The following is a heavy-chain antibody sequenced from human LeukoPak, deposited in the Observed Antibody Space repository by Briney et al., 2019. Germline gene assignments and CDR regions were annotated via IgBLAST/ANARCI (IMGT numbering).Heavy chain of an antibody. D-gene: IGHD2-21*02. J-gene: IGHJ4*02. Sequence: RASVKVSCKAPGYSFADYYMHWVRQAPGQGLEWMGWIKPNSGGTRSAQKFQGRVTMTRDTSISTAYLDLSSLRSDDTAVYYCAVVVTTYLDYWGQGTLVTVSS. V-gene: IGHV1-2*02. CDR1: GYSFADYY. CDR3: AVVVTTYLDY. CDR2: IKPNSGGT.